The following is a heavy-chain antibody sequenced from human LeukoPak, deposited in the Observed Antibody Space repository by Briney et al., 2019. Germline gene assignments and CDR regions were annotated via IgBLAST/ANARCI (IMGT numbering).Heavy chain of an antibody. Sequence: PGGSLRLSCAASGFTFKTYAMIWVRQAPGKGLEWVSAISGTGADTYYADVGKGRFTISRDNSKNTLYLQLNTLRAEDMATYYCAKGGLQYPPGYYYYLEVWGKGTTVTVSS. V-gene: IGHV3-23*01. CDR2: ISGTGADT. CDR1: GFTFKTYA. CDR3: AKGGLQYPPGYYYYLEV. J-gene: IGHJ6*03. D-gene: IGHD4-11*01.